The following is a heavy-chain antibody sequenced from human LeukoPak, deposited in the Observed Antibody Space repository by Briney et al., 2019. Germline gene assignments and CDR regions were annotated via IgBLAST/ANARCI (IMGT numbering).Heavy chain of an antibody. CDR1: GFTFSDYY. CDR2: ISSSGSTI. D-gene: IGHD3-3*01. J-gene: IGHJ4*02. Sequence: GGSLRLSCAASGFTFSDYYMSWIRQAPGKGLEWVSYISSSGSTIYYADSVKGRFTISRDNAKNSLYLQMNSLRAEDTAVYYCARIRFLDYQYYFDYWGQGTLVTVSS. V-gene: IGHV3-11*04. CDR3: ARIRFLDYQYYFDY.